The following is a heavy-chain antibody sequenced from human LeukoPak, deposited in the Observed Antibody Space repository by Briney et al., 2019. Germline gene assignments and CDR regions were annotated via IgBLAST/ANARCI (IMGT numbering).Heavy chain of an antibody. D-gene: IGHD3-3*01. CDR3: ARGDYDFWSGYSVAALYS. CDR1: GGSISSGRFY. Sequence: SETLSLTCTVSGGSISSGRFYWSWIRQPAGRGLEWIVRIYTSGSTNYNPSLKSRVTMSVDTSKNQFSLKLSSVTATDTAVYYCARGDYDFWSGYSVAALYSWGQGTLVTVSS. CDR2: IYTSGST. V-gene: IGHV4-61*02. J-gene: IGHJ4*02.